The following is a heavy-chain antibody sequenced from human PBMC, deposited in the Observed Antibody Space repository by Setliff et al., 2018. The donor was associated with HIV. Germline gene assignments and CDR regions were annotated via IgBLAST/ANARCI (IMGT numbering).Heavy chain of an antibody. CDR1: GDTFTTYD. CDR3: AADRDSFGTRASYYMDV. V-gene: IGHV1-8*02. Sequence: ASVKVSCKASGDTFTTYDINWVRQATGQGPEWIGWMNTNSGNTGYAQKFQVRVTMTRNTSISTAYMELSSLRSEDTAVYYCAADRDSFGTRASYYMDVWGKGTTVTVSS. J-gene: IGHJ6*03. D-gene: IGHD5-18*01. CDR2: MNTNSGNT.